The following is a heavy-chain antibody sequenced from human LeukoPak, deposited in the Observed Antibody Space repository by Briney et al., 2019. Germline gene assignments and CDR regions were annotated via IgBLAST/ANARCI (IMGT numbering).Heavy chain of an antibody. CDR2: IYYSGST. Sequence: SETLSLTCTVSGGSISSSSYYWGWIRQPPGKGLEWIGSIYYSGSTYYNPSLKSRVTISVDTSKNQFSLKLSSVTAADTAVYYCASLSLYYDILTGYPKGGYYFDYWGQGTLVTVSS. CDR3: ASLSLYYDILTGYPKGGYYFDY. V-gene: IGHV4-39*07. J-gene: IGHJ4*02. CDR1: GGSISSSSYY. D-gene: IGHD3-9*01.